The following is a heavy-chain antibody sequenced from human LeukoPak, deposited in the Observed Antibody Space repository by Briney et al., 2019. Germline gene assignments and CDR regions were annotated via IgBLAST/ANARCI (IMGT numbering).Heavy chain of an antibody. CDR1: GGTFSSYA. J-gene: IGHJ3*02. D-gene: IGHD3-22*01. CDR2: IIPIFGTA. Sequence: GAPVKVSCKASGGTFSSYAISWVRQAPGQGLEWMGGIIPIFGTANYAQKFQGRVTITADESTSTAYMELSSLRSEDTAVYYCARAGYYDSSGYYYVPYAFDIWGQGTMVTVSS. V-gene: IGHV1-69*13. CDR3: ARAGYYDSSGYYYVPYAFDI.